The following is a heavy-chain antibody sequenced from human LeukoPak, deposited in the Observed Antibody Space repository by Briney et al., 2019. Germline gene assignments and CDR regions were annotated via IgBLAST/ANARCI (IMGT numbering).Heavy chain of an antibody. D-gene: IGHD2-2*02. CDR3: AISGYCSSTSCYRADY. CDR2: INHSGST. CDR1: GGSFSGYY. V-gene: IGHV4-34*01. J-gene: IGHJ4*02. Sequence: SETLSLTCAAYGGSFSGYYWSWIRQPPGKGLEWIGEINHSGSTNYNPSLKSRVTISVDTSKNQFSLKLSSVTAADTAVYYCAISGYCSSTSCYRADYWGQGTLVTVSS.